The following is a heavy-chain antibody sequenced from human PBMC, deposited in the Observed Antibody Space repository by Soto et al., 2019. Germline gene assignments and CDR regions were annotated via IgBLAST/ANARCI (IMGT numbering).Heavy chain of an antibody. CDR1: GFSFSDYA. CDR3: AKRSPYSSGWYSPIFDY. D-gene: IGHD6-13*01. Sequence: GGSLRLSCAASGFSFSDYAMSWVRQAPGKGLEWVSVISESGGSTHYADSVRGRFTVSRDNSKNSLSLRMNSLRDEDTADYFCAKRSPYSSGWYSPIFDYWGQGALVTAPQ. J-gene: IGHJ4*02. CDR2: ISESGGST. V-gene: IGHV3-23*01.